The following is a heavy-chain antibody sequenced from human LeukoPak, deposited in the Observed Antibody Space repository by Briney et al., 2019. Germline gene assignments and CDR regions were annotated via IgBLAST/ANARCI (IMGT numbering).Heavy chain of an antibody. D-gene: IGHD6-13*01. V-gene: IGHV3-48*01. CDR3: AKEHSSSWPYYYYGMDV. CDR1: GFTFSSYS. CDR2: ISSSSSTI. Sequence: GSLRLSCAASGFTFSSYSMNWVRQAPGKGLEWVSYISSSSSTIYYADSVKGRFTISRDNAKNSLYLQMNSLRAEDTALYYCAKEHSSSWPYYYYGMDVWGQGTTVTVSS. J-gene: IGHJ6*02.